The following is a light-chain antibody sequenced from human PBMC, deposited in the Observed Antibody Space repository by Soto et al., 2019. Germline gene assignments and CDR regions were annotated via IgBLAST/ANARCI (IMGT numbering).Light chain of an antibody. J-gene: IGLJ1*01. CDR1: SSNIGSNY. V-gene: IGLV1-47*01. CDR3: AAWDDSLNGSFV. CDR2: RDN. Sequence: ALTQPPSASGTPGQRVTISCSGSSSNIGSNYVYWYQQLPGTAPKLLIYRDNQRPSGVPDRFSGSKSGTSASLAISGLRSEDEADYYCAAWDDSLNGSFVFGTGTKVTVL.